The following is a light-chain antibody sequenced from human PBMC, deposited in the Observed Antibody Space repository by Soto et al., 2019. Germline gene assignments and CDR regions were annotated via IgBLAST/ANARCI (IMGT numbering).Light chain of an antibody. CDR3: QKYNSYLWT. V-gene: IGKV1-5*01. J-gene: IGKJ1*01. Sequence: DIQMTQSPSTLSASVGDRVTVTCRASQSFTMWLAWYQQKPGKAPKLLIYDASNLEIGAPSRFSGSGSGTEFTLTISSLQPDDFATYYCQKYNSYLWTFGQGTKVDIK. CDR2: DAS. CDR1: QSFTMW.